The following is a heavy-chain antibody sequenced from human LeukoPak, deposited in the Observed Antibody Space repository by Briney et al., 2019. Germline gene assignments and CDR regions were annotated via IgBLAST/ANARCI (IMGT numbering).Heavy chain of an antibody. J-gene: IGHJ6*04. CDR2: IYTSGST. D-gene: IGHD2-15*01. Sequence: SETLSLTCTVSGGSISSGSYYWSWIRQPAGKGLEWIGRIYTSGSTNYNPSLKSRVTISVDTSKNQFSLKLSSVTAADTAVYYCARDQQLTYSLPPVGGKGTTVTISS. CDR3: ARDQQLTYSLPPV. CDR1: GGSISSGSYY. V-gene: IGHV4-61*02.